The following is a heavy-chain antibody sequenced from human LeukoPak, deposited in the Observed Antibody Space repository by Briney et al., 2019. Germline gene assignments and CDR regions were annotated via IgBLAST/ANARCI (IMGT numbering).Heavy chain of an antibody. CDR3: ARDHGDLRHPPYFDL. D-gene: IGHD4-17*01. Sequence: PSQTLSLTCAVSGGSISSGGYSWSWIRQPPGKGLEWIGYIYHSGSTYYNPSLKSRVTISVDRSKNQFSLKLSSVTAADTAVYYCARDHGDLRHPPYFDLWGRGTLVTVSS. CDR2: IYHSGST. J-gene: IGHJ2*01. V-gene: IGHV4-30-2*01. CDR1: GGSISSGGYS.